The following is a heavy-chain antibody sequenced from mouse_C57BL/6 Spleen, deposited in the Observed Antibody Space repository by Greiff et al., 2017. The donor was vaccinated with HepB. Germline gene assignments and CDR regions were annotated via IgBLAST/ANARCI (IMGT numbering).Heavy chain of an antibody. V-gene: IGHV1-50*01. D-gene: IGHD3-1*01. CDR3: ARSARGYFDV. J-gene: IGHJ1*03. CDR1: GYTFTSYW. CDR2: IDPSDSYT. Sequence: QVQLQQPGAELVKPGASVKLSCKASGYTFTSYWMQWVKQRPGQGLEWIGEIDPSDSYTNYNQKFKGKATLTVDTSSSTAYMQLSSLTSEDSAVYYCARSARGYFDVWGTGTTVTVSS.